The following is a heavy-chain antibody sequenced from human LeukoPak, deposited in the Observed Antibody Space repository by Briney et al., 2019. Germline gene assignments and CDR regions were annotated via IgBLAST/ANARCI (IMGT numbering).Heavy chain of an antibody. D-gene: IGHD3-16*01. Sequence: GGSLRLSCASSGFTFSSYSMNWVRKAPGKGLEWVSSISSSSSYIYYADSVKGRFTISRDNAKNSLYLQMNSLRAEDTAVYYCARDLGPSDYWGQGTLVTVSS. CDR3: ARDLGPSDY. V-gene: IGHV3-21*01. CDR1: GFTFSSYS. CDR2: ISSSSSYI. J-gene: IGHJ4*02.